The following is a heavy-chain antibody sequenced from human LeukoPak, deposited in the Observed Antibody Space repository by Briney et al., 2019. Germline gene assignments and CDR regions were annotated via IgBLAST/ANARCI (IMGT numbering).Heavy chain of an antibody. Sequence: SVKVSCKASGGTFSSYAISWVRQAPGQGLEWMGRIIPIFGIANYAQKFQGRVTITADKSTSTAYMELSSLRYEDTAVYYCARDRPGSSSWYYFDYWGQGTLVTVSS. D-gene: IGHD6-13*01. CDR2: IIPIFGIA. CDR3: ARDRPGSSSWYYFDY. J-gene: IGHJ4*02. CDR1: GGTFSSYA. V-gene: IGHV1-69*04.